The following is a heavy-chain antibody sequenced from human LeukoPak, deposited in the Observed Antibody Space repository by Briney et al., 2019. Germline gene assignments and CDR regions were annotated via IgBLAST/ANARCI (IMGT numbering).Heavy chain of an antibody. D-gene: IGHD5-24*01. CDR2: ISSSSSYI. J-gene: IGHJ4*02. CDR3: ARRLGGGEVEMDH. V-gene: IGHV3-21*01. Sequence: PGGSLRLSCAASGFTFSSYAMSWVRQAPGKGLEWVSSISSSSSYIYYADSVKGRFTISRDNAKNSLYLQMNSLRAEDTAVYYCARRLGGGEVEMDHWGQGTLVTVSS. CDR1: GFTFSSYA.